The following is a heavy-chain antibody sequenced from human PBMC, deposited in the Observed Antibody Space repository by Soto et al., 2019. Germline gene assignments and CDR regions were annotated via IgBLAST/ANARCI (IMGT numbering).Heavy chain of an antibody. J-gene: IGHJ5*02. CDR3: ARGGCSSTSCFDP. D-gene: IGHD2-2*01. CDR1: GGSFSGYY. CDR2: INHSGST. Sequence: SETLSLTCAVYGGSFSGYYWSWIRQPPGKGLEWIGEINHSGSTNYNPSLKSRVTISVDTSKNQFSLKLSSVTAADTAVYYCARGGCSSTSCFDPWGQGTLVTVSS. V-gene: IGHV4-34*01.